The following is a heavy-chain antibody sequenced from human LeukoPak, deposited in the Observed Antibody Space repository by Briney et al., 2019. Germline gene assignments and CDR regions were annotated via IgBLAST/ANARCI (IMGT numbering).Heavy chain of an antibody. CDR1: GGTFSSYA. CDR3: ARYPWDGYSGFDY. V-gene: IGHV1-46*01. D-gene: IGHD5-24*01. Sequence: ASVKVSCKASGGTFSSYAISWVRQAPGQGLEWMGIINPSGGSTSYAQKFQGRVTMTRDTSTSTVYMELSSLRSEDTAVYYCARYPWDGYSGFDYWGQGALVTVSS. J-gene: IGHJ4*02. CDR2: INPSGGST.